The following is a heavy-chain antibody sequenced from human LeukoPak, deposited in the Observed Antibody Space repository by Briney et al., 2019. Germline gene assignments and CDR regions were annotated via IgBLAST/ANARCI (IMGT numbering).Heavy chain of an antibody. Sequence: PGGSLRLSCAASGFTFSSYAMSWVRQAPGKGLEWVSAISGSGGSTYYADSVKGRFTISRDNSKNTLYLQMNSLTAEDTAVYYCAKDVRFGGNSPPGYWGQGTLVTVSS. D-gene: IGHD2-21*02. CDR3: AKDVRFGGNSPPGY. J-gene: IGHJ4*02. V-gene: IGHV3-23*01. CDR2: ISGSGGST. CDR1: GFTFSSYA.